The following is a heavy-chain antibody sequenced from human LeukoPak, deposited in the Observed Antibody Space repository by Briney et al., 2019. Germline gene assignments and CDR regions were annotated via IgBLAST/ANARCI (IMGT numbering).Heavy chain of an antibody. CDR1: GGSISTYY. CDR2: VYYSGTT. CDR3: ARLALSYYSGNWYNWFDP. D-gene: IGHD6-13*01. J-gene: IGHJ5*02. V-gene: IGHV4-59*08. Sequence: SETLSLTCTVSGGSISTYYWSWIRQPPGKGLEWIGYVYYSGTTDDNPSLKSRVTISLDTSRNQFSLKLTSVTAADTAVYYCARLALSYYSGNWYNWFDPWGQGTLVTVSS.